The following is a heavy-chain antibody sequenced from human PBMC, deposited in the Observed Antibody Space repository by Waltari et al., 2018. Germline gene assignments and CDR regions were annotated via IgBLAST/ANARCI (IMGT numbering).Heavy chain of an antibody. J-gene: IGHJ6*03. CDR1: ESTLAACT. CDR2: ITGDGRRS. V-gene: IGHV3-43*01. Sequence: EVHLVESGGAVLQPGGSLNLLCVVCESTLAACTLTLSGQVRGKGMEGVSLITGDGRRSYYADSVKGRFTISRDSSKNSLFLQMDSLRPEDSGLYYCAKDHSRGWQYFYYYMDVWGNGTTVTVSS. CDR3: AKDHSRGWQYFYYYMDV. D-gene: IGHD3-9*01.